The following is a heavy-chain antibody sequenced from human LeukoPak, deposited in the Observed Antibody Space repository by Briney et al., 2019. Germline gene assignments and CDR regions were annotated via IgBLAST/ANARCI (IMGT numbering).Heavy chain of an antibody. D-gene: IGHD2-15*01. Sequence: PGGSLRLSCTASGFTFSNYAMTWVRQAPGKGLEWVSYISSSGSTIYYADSVKGRFTISRDNAKNSLYLQMNSLRAEDTAVYYCAREGWRSWFDPWGQGTLVTVSS. CDR3: AREGWRSWFDP. CDR2: ISSSGSTI. J-gene: IGHJ5*02. V-gene: IGHV3-11*01. CDR1: GFTFSNYA.